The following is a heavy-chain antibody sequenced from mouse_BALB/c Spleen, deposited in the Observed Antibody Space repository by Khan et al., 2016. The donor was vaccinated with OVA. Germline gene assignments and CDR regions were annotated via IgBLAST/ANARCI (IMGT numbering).Heavy chain of an antibody. CDR2: INPSTAYT. D-gene: IGHD1-1*01. CDR1: GYTFTSYW. V-gene: IGHV1-7*01. J-gene: IGHJ3*01. CDR3: TSHGSSSAWFTY. Sequence: QIQLVQSGAELAKPGASVKMSCKASGYTFTSYWMHWVKQRPGQGLEWIGYINPSTAYTEYNQKFKDKATLTADKSSSTAYMQLTSLTSEDSAVYYCTSHGSSSAWFTYWGQGTLVTVSA.